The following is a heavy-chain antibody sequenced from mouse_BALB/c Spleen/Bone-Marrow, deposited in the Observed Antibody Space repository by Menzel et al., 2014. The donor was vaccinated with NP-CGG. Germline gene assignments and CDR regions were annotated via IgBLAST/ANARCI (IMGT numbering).Heavy chain of an antibody. CDR2: IHPNSGNT. Sequence: VQLQQSGSVLVRPGASVKLSCKASGYTFTSSWMHWAKQRPGQGLEWIGEIHPNSGNTNYNEKFKGKATLTVDTSSSTAYVDLSSLTSEDSAVCYCARYWSGFAYWGQGTLVTVSA. V-gene: IGHV1S130*01. CDR3: ARYWSGFAY. CDR1: GYTFTSSW. J-gene: IGHJ3*01. D-gene: IGHD4-1*01.